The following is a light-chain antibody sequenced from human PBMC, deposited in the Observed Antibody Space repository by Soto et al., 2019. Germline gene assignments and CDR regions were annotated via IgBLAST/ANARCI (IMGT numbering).Light chain of an antibody. CDR3: QSYDSTDHVV. CDR2: EDY. V-gene: IGLV6-57*01. J-gene: IGLJ2*01. CDR1: SGSIASNY. Sequence: NFMLTQPHSVSESPGKTVTISCSRSSGSIASNYVQWYQQRPGSSPTTVIYEDYQSPSGVPDRFSGSIDSSSNSASLTISGLKTEDEADYYCQSYDSTDHVVFGGGTKLTVL.